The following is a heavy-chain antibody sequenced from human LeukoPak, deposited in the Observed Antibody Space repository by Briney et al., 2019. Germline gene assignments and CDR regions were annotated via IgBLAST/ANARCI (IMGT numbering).Heavy chain of an antibody. CDR2: INPSGGST. D-gene: IGHD3-3*01. CDR1: GYTFTSYY. CDR3: ARTILPYYYYYYMDV. Sequence: ASVKVSCKASGYTFTSYYMHWVRQAPGQGLEWMGIINPSGGSTSYAQKFQGRVTMTRDPSTSTVYMELSSLRSEDTAVYYCARTILPYYYYYYMDVWGKGTTVTVSS. V-gene: IGHV1-46*01. J-gene: IGHJ6*03.